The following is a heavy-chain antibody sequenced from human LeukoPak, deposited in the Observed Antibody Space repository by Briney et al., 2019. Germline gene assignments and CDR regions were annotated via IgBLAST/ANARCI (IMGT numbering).Heavy chain of an antibody. J-gene: IGHJ5*02. V-gene: IGHV3-23*01. CDR2: ISGGSGNK. CDR3: AKFIFYSGSEGYGDR. CDR1: KFTFSSYA. Sequence: PGGSLRLSCVASKFTFSSYAMSWVRQAPGKGLEWVAAISGGSGNKYYADSVKGRFTISRVNSKNTLYLQMHSLSPEDTAVYYCAKFIFYSGSEGYGDRWGQGTLVTVSS. D-gene: IGHD3-22*01.